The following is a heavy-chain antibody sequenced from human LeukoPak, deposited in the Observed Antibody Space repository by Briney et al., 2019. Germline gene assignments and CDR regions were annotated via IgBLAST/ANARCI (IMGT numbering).Heavy chain of an antibody. J-gene: IGHJ5*02. CDR3: ARAHRRNNYYDFWSGYPNWFDP. Sequence: SETLSLTCAVYGGSFSGYYWSWIRQPPGKELEWIGEINHSGSTNYNPSLKSRVTISVDTSKNQFSLKLSSVTAADTAVYYCARAHRRNNYYDFWSGYPNWFDPWGQGTLVTVSS. CDR1: GGSFSGYY. V-gene: IGHV4-34*01. CDR2: INHSGST. D-gene: IGHD3-3*01.